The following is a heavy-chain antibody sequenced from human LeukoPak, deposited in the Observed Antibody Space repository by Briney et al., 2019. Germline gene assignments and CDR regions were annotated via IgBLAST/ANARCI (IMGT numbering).Heavy chain of an antibody. V-gene: IGHV1-46*01. CDR3: ARDIDYDILTGYPQYYFDY. D-gene: IGHD3-9*01. J-gene: IGHJ4*02. CDR2: INPSGGST. Sequence: GASVKVSCKASGYTFTSYYMHWVRQAPGQGLEWMGIINPSGGSTSYAQKFQGRVTMTRGTSTSTVYMELSSLRSEDTAVYYCARDIDYDILTGYPQYYFDYWGQGTLVTVSS. CDR1: GYTFTSYY.